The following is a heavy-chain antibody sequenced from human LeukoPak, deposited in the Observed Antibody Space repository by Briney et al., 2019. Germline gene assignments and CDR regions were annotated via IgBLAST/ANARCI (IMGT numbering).Heavy chain of an antibody. D-gene: IGHD2-2*01. J-gene: IGHJ6*02. Sequence: PGGSLRLSCAASGVTFSSYGMHWGRQAPGKGLEWVAVISYDGSNKYYADSVKGRFTISRDNSKKTLYLQMNSLRAEDTAVYYCANKGSARRACYVSYYLGRDGRGQGTTVTVSS. CDR2: ISYDGSNK. CDR1: GVTFSSYG. V-gene: IGHV3-30*18. CDR3: ANKGSARRACYVSYYLGRDG.